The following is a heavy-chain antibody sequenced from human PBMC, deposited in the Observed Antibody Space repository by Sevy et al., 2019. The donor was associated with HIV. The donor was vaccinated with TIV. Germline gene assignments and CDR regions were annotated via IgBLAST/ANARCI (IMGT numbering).Heavy chain of an antibody. J-gene: IGHJ4*02. CDR1: GYTFTSYA. Sequence: ASVKVSCKASGYTFTSYAMHWVRQAPEQRLEWMGWINAGNGNTKYSQKFQGRVTITRDTSASTAYMELSSLRSEDTAVYYCARVGGEQQLAFDYWGQGTLVTVSS. CDR2: INAGNGNT. CDR3: ARVGGEQQLAFDY. V-gene: IGHV1-3*01. D-gene: IGHD6-13*01.